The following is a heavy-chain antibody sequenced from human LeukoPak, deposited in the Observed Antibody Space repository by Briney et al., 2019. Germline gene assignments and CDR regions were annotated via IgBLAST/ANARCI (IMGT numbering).Heavy chain of an antibody. J-gene: IGHJ3*02. CDR2: INSDGSWT. Sequence: PGGSLRLSCAASGNYWMHWVRQAPGKGLVWVSHINSDGSWTSYADSVKGRFTISKDNAKNTVYLQMNSLRAEDTAVYYCAKTGLTYIHAFDIWGQGTMVTVSS. V-gene: IGHV3-74*01. D-gene: IGHD1-14*01. CDR1: GNYW. CDR3: AKTGLTYIHAFDI.